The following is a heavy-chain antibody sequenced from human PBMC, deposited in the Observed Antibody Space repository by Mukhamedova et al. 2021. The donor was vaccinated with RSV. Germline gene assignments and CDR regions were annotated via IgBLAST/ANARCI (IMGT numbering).Heavy chain of an antibody. D-gene: IGHD6-25*01. CDR3: AFSGSDFNY. Sequence: WIGEIAHSGSTNYNPSLKSRVTMSVDMSKNQFSLKLSSVTAADTAVYYCAFSGSDFNYWGQGTLVTVSS. J-gene: IGHJ4*02. V-gene: IGHV4-34*01. CDR2: IAHSGST.